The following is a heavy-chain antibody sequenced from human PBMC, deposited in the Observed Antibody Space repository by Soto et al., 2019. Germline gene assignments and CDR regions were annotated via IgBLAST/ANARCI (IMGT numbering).Heavy chain of an antibody. Sequence: EVQLLESGGGLVQPGGSLRLSCAASGFTFSSYAMSWVRQAPGKGLEWVSAISGSGGSTYYADSVKGRFTISRDNSKNTLYLQMNSLRAEDTAVYYCAKDSSSSWYVPPGGAMDVWGQGTTVTVSS. CDR2: ISGSGGST. V-gene: IGHV3-23*01. J-gene: IGHJ6*02. CDR3: AKDSSSSWYVPPGGAMDV. D-gene: IGHD6-13*01. CDR1: GFTFSSYA.